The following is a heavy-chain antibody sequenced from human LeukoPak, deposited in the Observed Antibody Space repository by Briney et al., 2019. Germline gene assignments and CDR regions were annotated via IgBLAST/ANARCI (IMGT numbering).Heavy chain of an antibody. D-gene: IGHD2-21*02. V-gene: IGHV4-39*07. Sequence: SETLSLTCSVTGDFFSGGTSDWAWIRQPPGKGLEWIGNIYYRGSTHYSPSLESRVTISVDTSKNQFSLRLNSVTAADTAVYYCARGGVQTFWETGCYSDSFDSGGQEPLVT. CDR2: IYYRGST. CDR1: GDFFSGGTSD. J-gene: IGHJ4*02. CDR3: ARGGVQTFWETGCYSDSFDS.